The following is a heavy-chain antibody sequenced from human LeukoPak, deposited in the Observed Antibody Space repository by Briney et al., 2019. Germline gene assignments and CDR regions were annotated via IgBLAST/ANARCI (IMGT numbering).Heavy chain of an antibody. CDR2: ISAYNGNT. D-gene: IGHD3-16*01. CDR3: ARGGSRVTFGGVDY. V-gene: IGHV1-18*01. Sequence: ASVKVSCKASGYNLNNYGINWVRQAPGQGLEWMGWISAYNGNTNYAQKLQGRVTVTTDTSTSTAYMELRSLRSDDTAVYYCARGGSRVTFGGVDYWGQGTLVTVSS. CDR1: GYNLNNYG. J-gene: IGHJ4*02.